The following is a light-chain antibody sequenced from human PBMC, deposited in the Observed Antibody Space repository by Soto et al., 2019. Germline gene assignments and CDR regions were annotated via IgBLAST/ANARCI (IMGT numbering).Light chain of an antibody. Sequence: QTVVTQEPSLTVSPGGTVTLTCASSAGAVTSGYYPNWFQQKPGXAXXXXIYSATNRHXWXPXXVXGXXXXXXXXXXXXXXQPEDEADYYCLLYNDGGQVIFGGGTKLTVL. CDR3: LLYNDGGQVI. CDR1: AGAVTSGYY. CDR2: SAT. J-gene: IGLJ2*01. V-gene: IGLV7-43*01.